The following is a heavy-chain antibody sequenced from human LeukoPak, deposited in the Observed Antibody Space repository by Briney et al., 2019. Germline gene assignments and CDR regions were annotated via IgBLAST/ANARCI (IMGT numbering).Heavy chain of an antibody. V-gene: IGHV1-69*04. CDR3: AWGVVDPFDY. D-gene: IGHD3-22*01. J-gene: IGHJ4*02. CDR2: IIPILGIA. Sequence: ASVKVSCKASGGTFSSYAFSWVRQAPGQGLEWMGRIIPILGIANYAQKFQGRVTITADKSTSTAYMELSSLRSEDTAVYYCAWGVVDPFDYWGPGTLVNVSS. CDR1: GGTFSSYA.